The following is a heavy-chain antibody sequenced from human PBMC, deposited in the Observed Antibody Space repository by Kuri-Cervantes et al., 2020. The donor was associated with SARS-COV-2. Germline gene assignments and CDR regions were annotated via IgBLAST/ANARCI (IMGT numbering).Heavy chain of an antibody. V-gene: IGHV5-51*01. CDR3: ARTRGSYYTDAFDL. CDR2: IYPTDSDT. J-gene: IGHJ3*01. CDR1: GFRFTTYW. Sequence: GESLKISCKGSGFRFTTYWIGWVRQMPGKGLEWMAIIYPTDSDTRYSPSFQGQVTISADKSISTAYLQWSNLKASDSAMYYCARTRGSYYTDAFDLWGQGTMVTVSS. D-gene: IGHD1-26*01.